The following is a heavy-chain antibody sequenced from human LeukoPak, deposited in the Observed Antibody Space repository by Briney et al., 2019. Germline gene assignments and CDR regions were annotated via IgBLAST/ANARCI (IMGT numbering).Heavy chain of an antibody. CDR1: GGSISSSSYY. J-gene: IGHJ4*02. CDR3: ARHVYCSSNSCPPIH. CDR2: FYYSGST. V-gene: IGHV4-39*01. Sequence: PSETLSLTCTVSGGSISSSSYYWGWIRQPPGKGLVWIGSFYYSGSTYYNPSLKSRVTISVDTSKNQFSLQLSSVTAADTAVYYCARHVYCSSNSCPPIHWGQGTLVTVSS. D-gene: IGHD2-2*01.